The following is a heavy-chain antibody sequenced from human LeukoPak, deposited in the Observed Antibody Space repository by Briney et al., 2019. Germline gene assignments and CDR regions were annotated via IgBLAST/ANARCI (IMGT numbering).Heavy chain of an antibody. CDR2: ISNDGTGK. D-gene: IGHD1-26*01. CDR1: GFTYNNHW. J-gene: IGHJ4*02. V-gene: IGHV3-74*01. Sequence: GGSLRLSCAASGFTYNNHWMHWVRQVPGKGLVWVSRISNDGTGKVYADSVKGRFTISRDNAKNTLYLQMDSLRPDDTAVYYCARDLHWGASDFWGQGTLVTVSS. CDR3: ARDLHWGASDF.